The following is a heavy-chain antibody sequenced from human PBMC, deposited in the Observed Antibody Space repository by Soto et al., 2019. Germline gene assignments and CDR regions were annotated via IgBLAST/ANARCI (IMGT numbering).Heavy chain of an antibody. Sequence: QVQLVESGGGVVQPGRSLRLSCAASGFTFSSYGMHWVRQAPGKGLEWVAVISYDGSNKYYAYSVKGRFTISRDNSKNTLYLQMNSLRAEDTAVYYCAKDLLRPGRAYGMDVWGQGTTVTVSS. CDR3: AKDLLRPGRAYGMDV. J-gene: IGHJ6*02. V-gene: IGHV3-30*18. CDR2: ISYDGSNK. CDR1: GFTFSSYG. D-gene: IGHD6-25*01.